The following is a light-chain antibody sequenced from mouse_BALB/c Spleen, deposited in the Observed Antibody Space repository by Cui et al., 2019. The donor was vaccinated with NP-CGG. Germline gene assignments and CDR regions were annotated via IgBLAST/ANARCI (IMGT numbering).Light chain of an antibody. J-gene: IGLJ1*01. CDR3: ALWYSNHWV. CDR2: GTN. V-gene: IGLV1*01. CDR1: IGAVTTSNY. Sequence: QPFVTKESALTTSPGETVTLTCRSSIGAVTTSNYANWVQEKPDHLFTGLIGGTNNRAPGVPARFSGSLIGDKAALTITGAQTEDEAIYFCALWYSNHWVFGGGTKLTVL.